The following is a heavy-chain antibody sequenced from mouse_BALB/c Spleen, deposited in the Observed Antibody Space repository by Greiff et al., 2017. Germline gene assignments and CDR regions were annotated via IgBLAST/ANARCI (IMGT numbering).Heavy chain of an antibody. V-gene: IGHV6-6*02. D-gene: IGHD1-1*01. CDR2: IRLKSNNYAT. CDR1: GFTFSNYW. J-gene: IGHJ3*01. CDR3: TREYYGSWAY. Sequence: EVKLMESGGGLVQPGGSMKLSCVASGFTFSNYWMNWVRQSPEKGLEWVAEIRLKSNNYATHYAVSVNGRFTISSDDSKSSVYLQMNNLRAEDTGIYYCTREYYGSWAYWGQGTLVTVAA.